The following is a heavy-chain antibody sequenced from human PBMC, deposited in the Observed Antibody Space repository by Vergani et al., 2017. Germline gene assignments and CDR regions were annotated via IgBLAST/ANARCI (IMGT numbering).Heavy chain of an antibody. CDR1: GYTFSSYA. V-gene: IGHV1-69*01. CDR3: ARVYSSGYFNWFDP. D-gene: IGHD3-22*01. J-gene: IGHJ5*02. CDR2: IIPIFGTA. Sequence: QVQLVQSGAEVKKPGASVKVSCKASGYTFSSYAFSWVRQAPGQGLEWMGGIIPIFGTANYAQKFQGRVTITADESTSTAYMELSSLRSEDTAVYYCARVYSSGYFNWFDPWGQGTLVTVSS.